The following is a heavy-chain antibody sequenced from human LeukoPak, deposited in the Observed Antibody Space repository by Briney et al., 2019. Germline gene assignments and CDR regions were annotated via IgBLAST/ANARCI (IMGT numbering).Heavy chain of an antibody. CDR3: ARDRALVNYFDY. V-gene: IGHV4-59*01. Sequence: SETLSLTCTVSGGSISSYYWSWIRQPPGKGLEWIGYIYYSGSTNYNPSLKSRVTISVDTSKNQISLKLSSVTAADTAVYYCARDRALVNYFDYWGQGTLVTVSS. J-gene: IGHJ4*02. CDR1: GGSISSYY. D-gene: IGHD3-9*01. CDR2: IYYSGST.